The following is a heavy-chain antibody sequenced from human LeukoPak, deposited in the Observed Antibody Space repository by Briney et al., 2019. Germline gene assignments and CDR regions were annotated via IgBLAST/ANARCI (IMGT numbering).Heavy chain of an antibody. J-gene: IGHJ4*02. CDR2: SSGSGGST. CDR1: GFTFSSYA. D-gene: IGHD3-22*01. CDR3: AKMYYDSSGHFDY. V-gene: IGHV3-23*01. Sequence: GGSLRLSCAASGFTFSSYAMSWVRQAPGKGLELVSASSGSGGSTYNADSVKGRFTISRDNSKNTLYLQMNSRRAEDTGVYYCAKMYYDSSGHFDYWGQGTQVTVSS.